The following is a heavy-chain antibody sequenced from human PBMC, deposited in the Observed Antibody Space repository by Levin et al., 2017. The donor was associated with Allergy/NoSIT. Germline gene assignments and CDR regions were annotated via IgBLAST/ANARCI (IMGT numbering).Heavy chain of an antibody. Sequence: GESLKISCAASGFTFSSYAMSWVRQAPGKGLEWVSAISGSGGSTYYADSVKGRFTISRDNSKNTLYLQMNSLRAEDTAVYYCARADFWSGPLMPPYDYWGQGTLVTVSS. V-gene: IGHV3-23*01. CDR2: ISGSGGST. D-gene: IGHD3-3*01. CDR1: GFTFSSYA. CDR3: ARADFWSGPLMPPYDY. J-gene: IGHJ4*02.